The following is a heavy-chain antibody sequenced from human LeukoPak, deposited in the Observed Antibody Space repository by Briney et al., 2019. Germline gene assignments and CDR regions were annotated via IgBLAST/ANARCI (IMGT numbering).Heavy chain of an antibody. CDR2: IYPDDSDT. J-gene: IGHJ4*02. CDR1: EYSFPNYC. V-gene: IGHV5-51*01. Sequence: GESLKISCKHSEYSFPNYCIGWVRQMPGKGLEWMGIIYPDDSDTRYSPSFQGQVTISADKSISTAYLQWSSLKTSDTAMYYCAIGRGGQQLGDYWGQGTLVTVSS. CDR3: AIGRGGQQLGDY. D-gene: IGHD6-13*01.